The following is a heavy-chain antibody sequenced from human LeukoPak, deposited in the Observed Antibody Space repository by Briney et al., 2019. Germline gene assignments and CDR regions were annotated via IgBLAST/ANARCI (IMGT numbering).Heavy chain of an antibody. V-gene: IGHV4-61*02. CDR2: IYTSGST. CDR1: GGSISSGSYY. J-gene: IGHJ5*02. D-gene: IGHD1-26*01. CDR3: ARDVGATTSWFDP. Sequence: PSETLSLTCTVSGGSISSGSYYWSWIRQPAGKGLEWIGRIYTSGSTNYNPSLKSRVTISVDTSKNQLSLKLSSLTASDTAVYFCARDVGATTSWFDPWGQGTLVTVSS.